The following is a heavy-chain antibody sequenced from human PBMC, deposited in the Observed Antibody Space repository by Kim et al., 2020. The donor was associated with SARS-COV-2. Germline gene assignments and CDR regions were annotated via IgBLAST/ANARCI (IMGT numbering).Heavy chain of an antibody. J-gene: IGHJ3*01. D-gene: IGHD2-2*01. CDR3: SRTDCDRSTCQGFDPFDL. Sequence: GGSLRLSCAASGFTFKNYWMQWVRQVPGKGLVWVSRINGDGTSSTYADSVKGRFTISRDNAKNTLFLQMSSLRDEDTAVYYCSRTDCDRSTCQGFDPFDLWGQGTVVSVSS. CDR1: GFTFKNYW. CDR2: INGDGTSS. V-gene: IGHV3-74*01.